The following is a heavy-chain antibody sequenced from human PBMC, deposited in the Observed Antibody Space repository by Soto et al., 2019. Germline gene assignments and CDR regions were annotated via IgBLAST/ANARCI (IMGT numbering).Heavy chain of an antibody. Sequence: GGSLRLSCAVSGLTVSSNYMTWVRQAPGKGLEWVSIIYSDGKTYYADSVKGRFSISRDNSQNTLYLQMNSLRVEDTAVYYCARDLAGGIPDYWGQGTLVTVSS. CDR2: IYSDGKT. D-gene: IGHD6-13*01. J-gene: IGHJ4*02. CDR3: ARDLAGGIPDY. CDR1: GLTVSSNY. V-gene: IGHV3-66*01.